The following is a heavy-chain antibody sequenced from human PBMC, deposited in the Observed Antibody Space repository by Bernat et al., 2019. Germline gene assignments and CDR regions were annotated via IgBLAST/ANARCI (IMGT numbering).Heavy chain of an antibody. Sequence: QVQLVESGGGVVQPGRSLRLSCAASGFTFSNYGMHWVRQAPGKGLEWVAVISYDGSNKYYADSVKGRFTISRDNSKNTLYLQMNSLRAEDTAVYYCAKPALWFGELSFDYWGQGTLVTVSS. D-gene: IGHD3-10*01. CDR1: GFTFSNYG. CDR3: AKPALWFGELSFDY. V-gene: IGHV3-30*18. CDR2: ISYDGSNK. J-gene: IGHJ4*02.